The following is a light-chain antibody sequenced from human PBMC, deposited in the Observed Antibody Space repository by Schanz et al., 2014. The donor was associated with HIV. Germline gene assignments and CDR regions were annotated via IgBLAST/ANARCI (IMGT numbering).Light chain of an antibody. V-gene: IGLV2-14*03. CDR2: DVN. CDR1: SSDVGGYNY. Sequence: QSVLTQPPSASGSPGQSVTISCTGTSSDVGGYNYVSWYQQHPGKAPKLMIYDVNNRPSGVSNRFSGSKSGNTASLTISGLQAEDEADYYCSSYTSSNTLVFGGGTKLTVL. J-gene: IGLJ3*02. CDR3: SSYTSSNTLV.